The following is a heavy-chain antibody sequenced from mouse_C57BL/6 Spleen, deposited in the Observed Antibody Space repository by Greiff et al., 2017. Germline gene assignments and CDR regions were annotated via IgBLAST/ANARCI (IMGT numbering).Heavy chain of an antibody. CDR3: ESYYGSSYYAMDY. V-gene: IGHV1-80*01. D-gene: IGHD1-1*01. Sequence: QVQLQQSGAELVKPGASVKISCKASGYAFSSYWMNWVKQRPGKGLEWIGQIYPGDGDTNYNGKFKGKATLTADTSSTTAYLQLSSLTCEDSAVYFCESYYGSSYYAMDYWGQGTSVTVSS. J-gene: IGHJ4*01. CDR2: IYPGDGDT. CDR1: GYAFSSYW.